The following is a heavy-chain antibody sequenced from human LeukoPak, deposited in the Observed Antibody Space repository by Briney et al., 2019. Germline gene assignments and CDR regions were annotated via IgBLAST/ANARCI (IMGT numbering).Heavy chain of an antibody. CDR2: ISDNGNT. J-gene: IGHJ4*02. CDR1: GFTFSNFA. V-gene: IGHV3-23*01. CDR3: AKVKGLYYDSSGYYETSYYFDY. D-gene: IGHD3-22*01. Sequence: GGSLRLSCAASGFTFSNFAMTWVRQAPGKRLECVSGISDNGNTYYADSVKGRFTISRDNSKTTLYLQMNSLRAEDTAVYYCAKVKGLYYDSSGYYETSYYFDYWGQGTLVTVSS.